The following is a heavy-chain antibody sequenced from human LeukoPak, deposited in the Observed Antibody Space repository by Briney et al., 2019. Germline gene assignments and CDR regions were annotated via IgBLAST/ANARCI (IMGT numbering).Heavy chain of an antibody. CDR2: INHSGRT. CDR1: GGSFSGYY. J-gene: IGHJ4*02. D-gene: IGHD5-18*01. V-gene: IGHV4-34*01. Sequence: SETLSLTCAVYGGSFSGYYWSWIRQPPGKGLEWIREINHSGRTNYNPSLKSRVTISVDTSKNQFSLKLSSATAADTAVYYCARLRRGNSYGYGVGYFDYWGQGTLVTVSS. CDR3: ARLRRGNSYGYGVGYFDY.